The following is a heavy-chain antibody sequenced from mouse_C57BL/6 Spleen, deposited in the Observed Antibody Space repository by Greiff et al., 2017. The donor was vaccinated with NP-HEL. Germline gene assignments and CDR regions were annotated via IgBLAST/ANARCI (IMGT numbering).Heavy chain of an antibody. CDR3: ARSTGTGFDY. Sequence: QVQLQQSGPELVKPGASVKISCKASGYAFSSSWMNWVKQRPGKGLEWIGRIYPGDGDTNYNVKFKGKATLTADKSSSTAYMQLSSLTSEDSAVYFCARSTGTGFDYWGQGTTLTVSS. CDR1: GYAFSSSW. D-gene: IGHD4-1*01. V-gene: IGHV1-82*01. J-gene: IGHJ2*01. CDR2: IYPGDGDT.